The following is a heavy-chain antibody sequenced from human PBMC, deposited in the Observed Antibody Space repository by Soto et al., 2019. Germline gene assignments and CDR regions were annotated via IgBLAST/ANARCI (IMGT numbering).Heavy chain of an antibody. V-gene: IGHV3-7*05. CDR1: GFMFSSYW. D-gene: IGHD3-9*01. CDR2: INQNGSER. J-gene: IGHJ4*02. Sequence: EVQLVESGGGLVQPGGSLRLSCAATGFMFSSYWMTWVRQAPGKGLEWVANINQNGSERYNVDSVEGRFTISRDNTKNSVFLQMNNLRVEDTAIYYCATDILDFWGQGTLVTVSS. CDR3: ATDILDF.